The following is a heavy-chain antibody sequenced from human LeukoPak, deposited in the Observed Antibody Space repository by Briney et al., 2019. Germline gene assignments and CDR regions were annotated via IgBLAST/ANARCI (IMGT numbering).Heavy chain of an antibody. CDR3: ARILSGSGSYGAFDI. J-gene: IGHJ3*02. Sequence: GGSLRLSCAASGFTFSSYSMNWVRQAPGKGLEWVSYISSSYSTTNYADFVKGRFTISRDDAKNSLYLQMNSLRDEDTAVFYCARILSGSGSYGAFDIWGQGTMVTVSS. CDR2: ISSSYSTT. V-gene: IGHV3-48*02. CDR1: GFTFSSYS. D-gene: IGHD1-26*01.